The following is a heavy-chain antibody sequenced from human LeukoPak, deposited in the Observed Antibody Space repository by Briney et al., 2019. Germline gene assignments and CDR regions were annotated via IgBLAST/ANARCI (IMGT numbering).Heavy chain of an antibody. J-gene: IGHJ4*02. Sequence: SETPSLTCTVSGGSLSSGGYYWSWIRQPPGKGLEWIGFIYHSGSTYYNASLKSRVTISVDRSKNQFSLKLSSVTAADTAVYYCAKGYYYGSGSSAPFDYWGQGTLVTVSS. V-gene: IGHV4-30-2*01. CDR3: AKGYYYGSGSSAPFDY. CDR2: IYHSGST. D-gene: IGHD3-10*01. CDR1: GGSLSSGGYY.